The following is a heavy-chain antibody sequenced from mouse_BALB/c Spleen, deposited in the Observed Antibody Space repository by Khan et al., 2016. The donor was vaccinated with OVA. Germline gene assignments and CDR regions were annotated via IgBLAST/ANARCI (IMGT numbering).Heavy chain of an antibody. CDR1: GFTFCSYA. D-gene: IGHD2-1*01. CDR2: ISSGGSYT. V-gene: IGHV5-9-4*01. Sequence: EVELVESGGGLVKPGGSLKLSCAASGFTFCSYAMSWVRQSPEKRLEWVAEISSGGSYTYYPDTVTGRFTISRDNAKNTLYLEMSSLRSEDTAMYYCARTDGNYVFAYWGQGTLVTVSA. J-gene: IGHJ3*01. CDR3: ARTDGNYVFAY.